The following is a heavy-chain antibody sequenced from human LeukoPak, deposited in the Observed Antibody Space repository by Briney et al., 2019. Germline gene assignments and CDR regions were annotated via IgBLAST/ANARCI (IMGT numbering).Heavy chain of an antibody. Sequence: SETLSLTCAVYGGSFSGYYWSWIRQPPGKGLEWIGEINHSGSTNYNPSLKSRVTISVDTSKNQFSLKLSSVTAADTAVYYCARDGRSGYYYYYGMDVWGQGTTVTVSS. CDR2: INHSGST. CDR1: GGSFSGYY. D-gene: IGHD5-12*01. V-gene: IGHV4-34*01. J-gene: IGHJ6*02. CDR3: ARDGRSGYYYYYGMDV.